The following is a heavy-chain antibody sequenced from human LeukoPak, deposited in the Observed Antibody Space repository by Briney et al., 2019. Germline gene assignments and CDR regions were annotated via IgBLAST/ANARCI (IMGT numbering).Heavy chain of an antibody. CDR2: IVSYSGEI. Sequence: GGSLRLYCVASGFAFSDSQMSWIRQSPGKGLEWVAYIVSYSGEIDYADSVKGRFIISRDNAKNTLYLQMNSLRGEDTAVYYCARGIGAAAWIGATWGQGALVTVSS. CDR1: GFAFSDSQ. J-gene: IGHJ5*02. V-gene: IGHV3-11*06. D-gene: IGHD6-13*01. CDR3: ARGIGAAAWIGAT.